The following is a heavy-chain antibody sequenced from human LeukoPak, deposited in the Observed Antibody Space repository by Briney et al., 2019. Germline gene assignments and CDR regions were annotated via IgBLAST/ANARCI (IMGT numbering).Heavy chain of an antibody. Sequence: GASVKVSCKASGYTFTGYYIQWVRQAPGKGPEWRGWINPDTAGTNSAQKFQGRVTMTRDTSINTTYMEVSRLRSDDTAVYYCARDYSNHDAFDIWGQGTLVTVSS. CDR2: INPDTAGT. V-gene: IGHV1-2*02. D-gene: IGHD4-11*01. J-gene: IGHJ3*02. CDR3: ARDYSNHDAFDI. CDR1: GYTFTGYY.